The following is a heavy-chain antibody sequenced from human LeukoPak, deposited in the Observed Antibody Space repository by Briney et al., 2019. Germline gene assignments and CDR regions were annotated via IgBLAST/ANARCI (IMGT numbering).Heavy chain of an antibody. J-gene: IGHJ5*02. CDR1: GYTFTGYH. CDR3: ARELFRYDSSGYYSNNWFDP. CDR2: INPNSGGT. D-gene: IGHD3-22*01. Sequence: ASVKVSCKASGYTFTGYHMHWVRQAPGQGLEWMGQINPNSGGTNSAQKFQGRVTMTRDTSISTAYMELNRLKSDDTAVYYCARELFRYDSSGYYSNNWFDPWGQGTLVIVSS. V-gene: IGHV1-2*06.